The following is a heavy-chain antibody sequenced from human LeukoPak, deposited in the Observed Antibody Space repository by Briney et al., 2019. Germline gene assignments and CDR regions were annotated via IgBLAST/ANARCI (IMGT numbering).Heavy chain of an antibody. J-gene: IGHJ4*02. CDR3: ARRAERFDSFDY. CDR2: ISTSSSYI. D-gene: IGHD3-16*01. V-gene: IGHV3-21*01. CDR1: GFTFSSYS. Sequence: PGGFLRLSCAASGFTFSSYSMNWVRQAPGKGLEWVSSISTSSSYIYYADSVKGRFTISRDNAKNSLYLQMNSLRAEDTAVYYCARRAERFDSFDYWGQGTLVTVSS.